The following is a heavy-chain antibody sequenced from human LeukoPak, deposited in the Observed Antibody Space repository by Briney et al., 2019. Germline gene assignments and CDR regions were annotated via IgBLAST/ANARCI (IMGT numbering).Heavy chain of an antibody. V-gene: IGHV4-61*02. CDR2: MYTSGTT. J-gene: IGHJ4*02. CDR3: ARDWWSGYLDY. CDR1: GDSISSGSYY. Sequence: SQTLSLTCTVSGDSISSGSYYWSWIRQPAGKGLEWIGRMYTSGTTNYNPSLESRVTISIDTSKNQFSLKLSSVTAADTAVYYCARDWWSGYLDYWGQGTLVTVSS. D-gene: IGHD3-3*01.